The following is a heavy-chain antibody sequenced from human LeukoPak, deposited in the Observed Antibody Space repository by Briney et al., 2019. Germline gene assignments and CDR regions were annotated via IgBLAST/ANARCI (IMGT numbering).Heavy chain of an antibody. D-gene: IGHD3/OR15-3a*01. CDR2: IKQDGSEK. Sequence: GGSLRLSCQASGFTFSSYWMSWVRQAPGKGLEWVANIKQDGSEKKYLGSVKGRLTIDTDNAKNSMYLQMDSLRDEDADVYDCPRDEIYCDVLTGYRHFDYWGQGTLVTVFS. CDR1: GFTFSSYW. V-gene: IGHV3-7*01. J-gene: IGHJ4*02. CDR3: PRDEIYCDVLTGYRHFDY.